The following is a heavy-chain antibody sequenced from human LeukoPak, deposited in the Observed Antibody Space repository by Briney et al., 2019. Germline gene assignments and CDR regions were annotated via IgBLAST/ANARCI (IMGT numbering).Heavy chain of an antibody. CDR1: GGSISSGGYY. CDR3: ARGPNSSSWYTSYYYYYGVDV. D-gene: IGHD6-13*01. CDR2: IYYSGST. J-gene: IGHJ6*02. Sequence: SETLSLTCTVSGGSISSGGYYWSWIRQHPGKGLEWIGYIYYSGSTYYNPSLKSRVTISVDTSKNQFSLKLSSVTAADTAVYYCARGPNSSSWYTSYYYYYGVDVWGQGTTVTVSS. V-gene: IGHV4-31*03.